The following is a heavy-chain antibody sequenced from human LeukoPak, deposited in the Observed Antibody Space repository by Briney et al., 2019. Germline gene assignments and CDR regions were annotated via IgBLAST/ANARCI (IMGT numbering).Heavy chain of an antibody. V-gene: IGHV4-39*01. CDR1: GDSSVRSIFY. CDR3: ARVSGYCSAGSCYSSTFDS. J-gene: IGHJ4*02. D-gene: IGHD2-15*01. Sequence: PSETLSLTCTVSGDSSVRSIFYWGWVRPPPGKGLGWVGGIHYCGSPYYNPSLKSRVSISVDTSKNQFSLKVTSVTATDTSMYYCARVSGYCSAGSCYSSTFDSWGQGTLVTVSS. CDR2: IHYCGSP.